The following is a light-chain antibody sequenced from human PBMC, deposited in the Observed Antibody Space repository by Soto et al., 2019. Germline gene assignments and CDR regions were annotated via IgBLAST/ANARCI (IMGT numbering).Light chain of an antibody. CDR1: SSDVGGYDF. CDR3: SSYTSSSTVV. CDR2: EVS. J-gene: IGLJ2*01. V-gene: IGLV2-14*01. Sequence: QLVLTQPASVSGSPGQSITISCTGTSSDVGGYDFVSWYQQHPGKAPKLMIYEVSNRPSGVSNRFSGSKSGNTASLTISGLQAEDEADYYCSSYTSSSTVVFGGGNKLTVL.